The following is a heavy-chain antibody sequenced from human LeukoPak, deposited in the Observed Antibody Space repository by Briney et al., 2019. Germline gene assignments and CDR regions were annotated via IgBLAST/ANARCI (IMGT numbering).Heavy chain of an antibody. CDR3: ARSSRYGLGIFDY. V-gene: IGHV3-64*02. D-gene: IGHD3-10*01. CDR1: GFTFSPYT. CDR2: IIGDGITT. Sequence: GGSLRLSCAASGFTFSPYTMHWVRQAPGKGLEFVSAIIGDGITTYYADSVKGRFTVSRDNSKSTLYLQMGSLTAEDMAVYYCARSSRYGLGIFDYWGQGTLVTVSS. J-gene: IGHJ4*02.